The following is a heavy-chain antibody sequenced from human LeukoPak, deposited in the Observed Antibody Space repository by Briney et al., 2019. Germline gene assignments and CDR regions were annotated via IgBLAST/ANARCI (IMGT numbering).Heavy chain of an antibody. Sequence: GASVKVSCKASGYTFTGYYMHWVRQAPGQGLEWMGWMNPNSGNTGYAQKFQGRVTMTRNTSISTAYMELSSLRSEDTAVYYCARGRHYGDFSGGFDYWGQGTLVTVSS. CDR2: MNPNSGNT. CDR3: ARGRHYGDFSGGFDY. D-gene: IGHD4-17*01. CDR1: GYTFTGYY. V-gene: IGHV1-8*02. J-gene: IGHJ4*02.